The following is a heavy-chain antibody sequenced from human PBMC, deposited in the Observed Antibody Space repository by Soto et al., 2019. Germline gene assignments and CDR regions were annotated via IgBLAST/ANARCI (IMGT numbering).Heavy chain of an antibody. CDR2: INHSGST. CDR1: GGSFSGYY. CDR3: ARRVDDYGDYAFGDY. V-gene: IGHV4-34*01. D-gene: IGHD4-17*01. J-gene: IGHJ4*02. Sequence: QVQLQQWGAGLLKPSETLSLTCAVYGGSFSGYYWSWIRQPPGKGLEWIGEINHSGSTNYNPSLKCRVTISVDTSKNQFSLKLSSVTAADTAVYYCARRVDDYGDYAFGDYWGQGTLVTVSS.